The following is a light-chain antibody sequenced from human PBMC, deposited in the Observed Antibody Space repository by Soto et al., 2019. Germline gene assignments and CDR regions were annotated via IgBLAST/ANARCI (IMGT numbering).Light chain of an antibody. CDR1: QSISSW. J-gene: IGKJ1*01. Sequence: IRMTQSPSSFSASTGDRVTITCRASQSISSWLAWYQQKPGKAPNLLIYRASTLKSGIPSRFSGSGSGTEFTLTISSLQPDDFATYYCQQYDRASWTFGPGTKVEIK. CDR2: RAS. V-gene: IGKV1-5*03. CDR3: QQYDRASWT.